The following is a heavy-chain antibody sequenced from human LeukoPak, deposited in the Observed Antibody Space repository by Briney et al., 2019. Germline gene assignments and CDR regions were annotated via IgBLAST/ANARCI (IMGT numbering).Heavy chain of an antibody. CDR2: ISYDGSNK. D-gene: IGHD2-8*02. CDR3: AREEYRGVYFDY. J-gene: IGHJ4*02. Sequence: GGSLRLSCAASGFTFSSYAMHWVRQAPGKGLEWVAVISYDGSNKYYADSVKGRFTISRGNSKNTLHLQMNSLRAEDTAVYYCAREEYRGVYFDYWGQGTLVTVSS. CDR1: GFTFSSYA. V-gene: IGHV3-30-3*01.